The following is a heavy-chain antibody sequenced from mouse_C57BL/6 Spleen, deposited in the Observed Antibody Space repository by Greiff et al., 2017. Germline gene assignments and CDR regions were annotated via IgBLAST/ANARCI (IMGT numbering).Heavy chain of an antibody. CDR1: GYTFTSYT. D-gene: IGHD1-1*01. CDR2: INPSSGYT. Sequence: QVQLQQSGAELARPGASVKMSCKASGYTFTSYTMHWVKQRPGRGLEWIGYINPSSGYTKYNQKFKDKATLTADKSSSTAYMQLSSLTSEDSAVYYCARSTTSLFDYWGQGTTLTVSS. CDR3: ARSTTSLFDY. V-gene: IGHV1-4*01. J-gene: IGHJ2*01.